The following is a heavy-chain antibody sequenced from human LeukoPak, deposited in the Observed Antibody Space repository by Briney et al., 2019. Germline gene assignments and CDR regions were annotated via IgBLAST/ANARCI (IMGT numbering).Heavy chain of an antibody. J-gene: IGHJ6*03. Sequence: GGSLRLSCAASGFTFSSHGMNWVRQAPGKGLEWVSGISPSGGITYYTDSVKGRFTISRDNSKNTVSLQMNSLRAEDTAVYYCAKNGDQGAYCSGGTCYPYYYYYMDVWGKGTTVTISS. V-gene: IGHV3-23*01. CDR1: GFTFSSHG. D-gene: IGHD2-15*01. CDR3: AKNGDQGAYCSGGTCYPYYYYYMDV. CDR2: ISPSGGIT.